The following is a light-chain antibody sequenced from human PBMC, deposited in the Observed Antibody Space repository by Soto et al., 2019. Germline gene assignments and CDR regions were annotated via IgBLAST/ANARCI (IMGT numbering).Light chain of an antibody. V-gene: IGKV1-5*01. CDR3: QHYSGYPWT. Sequence: DIQMTQSPCTRSACGGGRVTITCRASQSVSSWLAWYQQKPGKAPNLLIYDASSLESGVPSRFSGSGSGTEFTLTISSLQPDDFATYYCQHYSGYPWTFGQGTKVDI. J-gene: IGKJ1*01. CDR1: QSVSSW. CDR2: DAS.